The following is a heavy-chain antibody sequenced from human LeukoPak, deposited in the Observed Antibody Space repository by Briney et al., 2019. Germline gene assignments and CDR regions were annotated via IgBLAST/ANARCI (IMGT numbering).Heavy chain of an antibody. CDR1: GFAFSDCG. D-gene: IGHD1-26*01. CDR2: VPFDVRNI. V-gene: IGHV3-30*03. J-gene: IGHJ4*02. Sequence: GRSLRLSCAASGFAFSDCGMHWVRQFPGKGLEWVAVVPFDVRNIYYADSVKGRFTISRDNSKNTLYLQMNSLRAEDTAVYYCARHIVGAASPFGYWGQGTLVTVSS. CDR3: ARHIVGAASPFGY.